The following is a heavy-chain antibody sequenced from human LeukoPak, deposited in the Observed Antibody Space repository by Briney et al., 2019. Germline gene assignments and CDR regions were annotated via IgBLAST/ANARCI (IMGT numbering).Heavy chain of an antibody. Sequence: SETLSLTCTVSGGSISSYYWSWIRQPPGKGLEWIGYIYYSGSTNYNPSLKSRVTISVDTSKNQFSLKLSSVTAADTAVYYCAMSITMIIVIIKRPPTIDYWGQGTLVTVSS. CDR2: IYYSGST. J-gene: IGHJ4*02. CDR1: GGSISSYY. CDR3: AMSITMIIVIIKRPPTIDY. V-gene: IGHV4-59*12. D-gene: IGHD3-22*01.